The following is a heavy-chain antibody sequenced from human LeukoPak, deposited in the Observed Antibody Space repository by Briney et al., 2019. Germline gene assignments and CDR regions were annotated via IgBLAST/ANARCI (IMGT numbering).Heavy chain of an antibody. CDR3: ARGPLIEVAGTTWDY. J-gene: IGHJ4*02. Sequence: SETLSLTCSVSGYSISSGYYWGWIRPPPGKGLEWIASIYHSGSTYYNPSLKSRVTILVDTSKNQFYLKLSSVTAADTAVYYCARGPLIEVAGTTWDYWGQGTLVTVSS. CDR1: GYSISSGYY. V-gene: IGHV4-38-2*02. CDR2: IYHSGST. D-gene: IGHD6-19*01.